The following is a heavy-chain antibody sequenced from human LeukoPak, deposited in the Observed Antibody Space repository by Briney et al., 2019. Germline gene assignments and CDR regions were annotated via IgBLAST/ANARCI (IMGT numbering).Heavy chain of an antibody. J-gene: IGHJ3*02. V-gene: IGHV4-4*07. CDR2: VYTSGST. CDR1: GGSISGYY. Sequence: PSETLSLTCSVSGGSISGYYWTWIRQPAGKGLEWIGRVYTSGSTHYNPSLKTRLTMSVDTSKNQFSLKLSSVTAADTAVYYCARLITGTTTAFDIWGQGTMVTISS. D-gene: IGHD1-7*01. CDR3: ARLITGTTTAFDI.